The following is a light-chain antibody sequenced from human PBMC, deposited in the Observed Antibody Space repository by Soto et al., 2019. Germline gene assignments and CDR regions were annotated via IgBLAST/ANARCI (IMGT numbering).Light chain of an antibody. CDR3: ASYTGSSTSVI. J-gene: IGLJ2*01. Sequence: QSALTQPASVSGSPGQSITISCTGTSSDVGGYKYVSWYQQHPDKAPKLIIFEVSNRPSGISSRFSGSKSGNTASLTISGLQAEDEADYCASYTGSSTSVIFGRGTKLTVL. V-gene: IGLV2-14*01. CDR1: SSDVGGYKY. CDR2: EVS.